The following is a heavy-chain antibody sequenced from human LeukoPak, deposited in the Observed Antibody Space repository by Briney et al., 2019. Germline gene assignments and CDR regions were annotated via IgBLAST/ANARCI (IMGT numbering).Heavy chain of an antibody. Sequence: GGSLRLSCVASGFSFSSYVMNWVRQAPGKGLEWVSSISSSSSYIYYADSVKGRFTISRDNAKNSLYLQMNSLRAEDTAVYYCAREYDWSMAHYFDYWGQGTLVTVSS. CDR3: AREYDWSMAHYFDY. D-gene: IGHD1-20*01. CDR2: ISSSSSYI. V-gene: IGHV3-21*01. CDR1: GFSFSSYV. J-gene: IGHJ4*02.